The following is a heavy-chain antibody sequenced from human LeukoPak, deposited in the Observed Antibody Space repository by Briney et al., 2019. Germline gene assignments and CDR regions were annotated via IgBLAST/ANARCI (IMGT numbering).Heavy chain of an antibody. D-gene: IGHD3-10*01. CDR3: AKDVAGVRGVRGGFDY. CDR2: IGGSGTST. Sequence: EGSLRLSCAASGFTFNIYAMSWVRQAPGKGLEWVSGIGGSGTSTYYADSVKGRFTISRDNSKNTLYLQMNSLRAEDTAIYYCAKDVAGVRGVRGGFDYWGQGTLVTVSS. J-gene: IGHJ4*02. CDR1: GFTFNIYA. V-gene: IGHV3-23*01.